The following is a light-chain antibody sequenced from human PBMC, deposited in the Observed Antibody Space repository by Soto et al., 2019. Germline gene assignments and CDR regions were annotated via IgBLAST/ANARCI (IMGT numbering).Light chain of an antibody. CDR3: QQYDNLLPIT. CDR1: QDIAKN. CDR2: DAS. V-gene: IGKV1-33*01. Sequence: IQMTQSPSSLSASVGDRVTITCQASQDIAKNLNWYQQKPGKAPKLLIYDASSLQTGVPSRFSGSGSATHFTFTISSLQSEDIATYCCQQYDNLLPITFGQGTRLEIK. J-gene: IGKJ5*01.